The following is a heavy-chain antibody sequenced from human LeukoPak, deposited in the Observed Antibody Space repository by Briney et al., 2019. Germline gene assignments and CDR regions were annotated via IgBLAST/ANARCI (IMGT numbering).Heavy chain of an antibody. Sequence: PSETLSLTCTVSGDSFSSVTDYWAWIRQPPGKGLEWIASGDYSGGTYYNPSLESRVAISADMSKNQFSLKLTSVTGADTAVYYCARSPSWYCSSTSCYPDYWGQGTLVTVSS. D-gene: IGHD2-2*01. CDR1: GDSFSSVTDY. V-gene: IGHV4-39*07. CDR2: GDYSGGT. CDR3: ARSPSWYCSSTSCYPDY. J-gene: IGHJ4*02.